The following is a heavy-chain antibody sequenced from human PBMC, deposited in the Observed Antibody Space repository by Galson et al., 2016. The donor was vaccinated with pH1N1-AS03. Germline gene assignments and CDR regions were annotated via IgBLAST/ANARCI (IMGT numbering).Heavy chain of an antibody. CDR3: ARPYYGVFADWFDP. CDR2: IYWNDDI. Sequence: PALVKPTQTLTLTCTFSGFSLSTPGVGVGWIRQPPGKALEWLAIIYWNDDIRYNPYLRNRLTITKDTSKSQVVLTMTNMDPVDTATYFCARPYYGVFADWFDPWGQGTLVTVSS. J-gene: IGHJ5*02. CDR1: GFSLSTPGVG. V-gene: IGHV2-5*01. D-gene: IGHD4-17*01.